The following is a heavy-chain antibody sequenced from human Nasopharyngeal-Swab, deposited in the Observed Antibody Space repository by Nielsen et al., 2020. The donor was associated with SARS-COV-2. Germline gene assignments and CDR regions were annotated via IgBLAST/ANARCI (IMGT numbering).Heavy chain of an antibody. CDR3: ARVGAAAGRGENYYYYYGMDV. CDR2: IYYSGST. CDR1: GCSVSSGSYY. J-gene: IGHJ6*02. D-gene: IGHD6-13*01. Sequence: SETLSLTCTVSGCSVSSGSYYWSWLRQPPGQGLEWIGYIYYSGSTNYNPSLKSRVTISVDTSKNQFSLKLSSVTAADTAVYYCARVGAAAGRGENYYYYYGMDVWGQGTTVTVAS. V-gene: IGHV4-61*01.